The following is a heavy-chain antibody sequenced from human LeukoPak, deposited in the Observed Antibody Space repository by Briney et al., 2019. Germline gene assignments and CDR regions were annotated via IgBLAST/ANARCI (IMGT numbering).Heavy chain of an antibody. Sequence: SETLSLTCSVSDDSITMYYWTWLRQPPGQGLEWIGYVDHTGSTNFNPSLNGRVSISRDTSKNLFSLRLRSVTAADTVVYFCARGRVSSSTWYSTYYYYFYMDVWGKGTTVTVSS. J-gene: IGHJ6*03. V-gene: IGHV4-59*01. CDR1: DDSITMYY. CDR2: VDHTGST. CDR3: ARGRVSSSTWYSTYYYYFYMDV. D-gene: IGHD4-11*01.